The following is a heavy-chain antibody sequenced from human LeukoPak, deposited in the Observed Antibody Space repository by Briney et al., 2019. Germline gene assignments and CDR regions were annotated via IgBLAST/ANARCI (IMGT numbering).Heavy chain of an antibody. Sequence: SETLSLTCTVSGYSISSGYYWGWIRQPPGKGLEWIGNIYHGGSTYYNPSLKSRVTMSGDTSKNQFSLNLSSVTAADTAVYCCARHRSAKDNPFDYWGQGTLVTVSS. CDR1: GYSISSGYY. V-gene: IGHV4-38-2*02. CDR3: ARHRSAKDNPFDY. D-gene: IGHD1-14*01. CDR2: IYHGGST. J-gene: IGHJ4*02.